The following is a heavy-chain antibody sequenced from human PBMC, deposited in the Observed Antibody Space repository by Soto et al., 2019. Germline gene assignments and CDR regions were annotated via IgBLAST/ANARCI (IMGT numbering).Heavy chain of an antibody. D-gene: IGHD2-21*02. J-gene: IGHJ4*02. Sequence: GASVKVSCKASGYTFTGYYMHWVRQAPGQGLEWMGWINPNSGGTNYAQKFQGRVTMTRDTSISTAYMELSRLRSDDTAVYYCARDSGCGGDCYSDYWGQGTLVTVSS. CDR2: INPNSGGT. V-gene: IGHV1-2*02. CDR1: GYTFTGYY. CDR3: ARDSGCGGDCYSDY.